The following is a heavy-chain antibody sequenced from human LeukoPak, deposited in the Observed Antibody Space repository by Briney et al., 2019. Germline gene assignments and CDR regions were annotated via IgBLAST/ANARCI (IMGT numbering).Heavy chain of an antibody. D-gene: IGHD3-9*01. CDR3: AREGLGYDILTGYYRDAFDI. J-gene: IGHJ3*02. V-gene: IGHV3-21*01. Sequence: GGSLRLSCAASGFTFSSYSMNWVRQAPGKGLEWVSSISSSSSYIYYADSVKGRFTISRDNAKNSLYLQMNSLRAEDTAVYYCAREGLGYDILTGYYRDAFDIWGQGTMVTVSS. CDR1: GFTFSSYS. CDR2: ISSSSSYI.